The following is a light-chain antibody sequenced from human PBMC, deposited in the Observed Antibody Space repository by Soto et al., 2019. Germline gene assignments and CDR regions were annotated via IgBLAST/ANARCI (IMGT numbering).Light chain of an antibody. V-gene: IGLV2-8*01. J-gene: IGLJ3*02. CDR3: TSSVGSNTGV. Sequence: QSALTQPPSASGSPGQSVTISCTGTSSDVGGYKYVSWYQQYPGKAPKIMIYEVTKRPSGVPDRFSGSKSGNTASLTVSGLQAEDEADYYCTSSVGSNTGVFGGGTKLTVL. CDR1: SSDVGGYKY. CDR2: EVT.